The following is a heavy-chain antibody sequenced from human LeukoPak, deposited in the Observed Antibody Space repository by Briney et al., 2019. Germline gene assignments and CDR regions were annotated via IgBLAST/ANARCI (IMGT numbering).Heavy chain of an antibody. J-gene: IGHJ4*02. CDR2: ISGSGGST. CDR3: ANRAIAAAGTLVFDY. D-gene: IGHD6-13*01. V-gene: IGHV3-23*01. CDR1: GFTFSSYA. Sequence: GGSLRLSCAASGFTFSSYAMSWVRQAPGKGLEWVSAISGSGGSTYYADSVKGRFTISRDNSKHTLYLQMNSLRAEDTAVYYCANRAIAAAGTLVFDYWGQGTLVTVSS.